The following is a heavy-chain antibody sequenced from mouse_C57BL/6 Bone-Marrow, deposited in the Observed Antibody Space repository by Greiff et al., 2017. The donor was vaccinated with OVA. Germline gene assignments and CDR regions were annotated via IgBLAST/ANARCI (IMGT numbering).Heavy chain of an antibody. CDR3: AGPFYYYGSSYWYFDV. J-gene: IGHJ1*03. Sequence: VQLQESGAELMKPGASVKLSCKATGYTFTGYWIEWVKQRPGHGLEWIGEILPGSGSTNYNEKFKGKATFTADTSSNTAYMQLSSLTTEDSAIYYCAGPFYYYGSSYWYFDVWGTGTTVTVSS. CDR2: ILPGSGST. V-gene: IGHV1-9*01. D-gene: IGHD1-1*01. CDR1: GYTFTGYW.